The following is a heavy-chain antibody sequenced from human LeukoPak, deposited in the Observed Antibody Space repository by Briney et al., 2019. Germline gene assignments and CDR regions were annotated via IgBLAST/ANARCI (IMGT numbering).Heavy chain of an antibody. D-gene: IGHD6-19*01. V-gene: IGHV3-30-3*01. Sequence: GGSLRLSCAASGFTFSSYAMHWVRQAPGKGLEWVAVISYDGSNKYYADSVKGRFTISRDNSKNTLYLQMNSLRAEDTAVYYCAKGPLIEVAGTTWDYWGQETLVTVSS. CDR1: GFTFSSYA. J-gene: IGHJ4*02. CDR2: ISYDGSNK. CDR3: AKGPLIEVAGTTWDY.